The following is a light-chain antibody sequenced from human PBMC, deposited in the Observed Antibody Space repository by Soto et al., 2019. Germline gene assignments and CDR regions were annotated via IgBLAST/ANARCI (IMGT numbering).Light chain of an antibody. Sequence: EILLTQSPGTLSLSPGERATLSCRASQSVSTSYLHWYQQKPGQAPRLLIYGASSRATGTPDRFSGSGSGTDFTLTISRLEPEDFAVYYCQQSGSSPLTFGQGTKVEIK. CDR2: GAS. CDR3: QQSGSSPLT. J-gene: IGKJ1*01. CDR1: QSVSTSY. V-gene: IGKV3-20*01.